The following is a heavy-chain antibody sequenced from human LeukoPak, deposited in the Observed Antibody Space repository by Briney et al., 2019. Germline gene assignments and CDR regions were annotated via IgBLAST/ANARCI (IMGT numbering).Heavy chain of an antibody. CDR1: GFTFSGYW. J-gene: IGHJ4*02. CDR3: ARQIDYGFDN. V-gene: IGHV3-74*01. CDR2: IISDGSST. D-gene: IGHD4-17*01. Sequence: PGGSLRLPCAASGFTFSGYWVHWVRQAPGKGLVWVSRIISDGSSTYCADSVKGRFTISRDNAKNTLYLQMNSLRAEDTAVYYCARQIDYGFDNWGQGTLVTVSP.